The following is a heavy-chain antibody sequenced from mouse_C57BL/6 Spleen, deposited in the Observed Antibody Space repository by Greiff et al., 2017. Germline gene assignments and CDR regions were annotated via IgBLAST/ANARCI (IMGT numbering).Heavy chain of an antibody. CDR1: GYSITSGYY. V-gene: IGHV3-6*01. J-gene: IGHJ1*03. CDR3: AREGEYYGSYWYCEV. CDR2: ISYDGSH. Sequence: VQLKESGPGLVKPSQSLSLTCSVTGYSITSGYYWNWIRQFPGNKQEWMGYISYDGSHNYNPSLKNRISITRDTSKNQFFLKLNSVTTEDTATYYCAREGEYYGSYWYCEVWGTGTTVTVAS. D-gene: IGHD1-1*01.